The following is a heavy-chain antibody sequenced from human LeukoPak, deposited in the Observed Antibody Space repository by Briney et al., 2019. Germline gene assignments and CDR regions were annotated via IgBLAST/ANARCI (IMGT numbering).Heavy chain of an antibody. Sequence: SETLSLTCTVSGGSISSSSYYWGWIRQPPGKGLEWIGSIYYSGSTYYNPSLKSRVTIPVDTSKNQFSLKLSSVTAADTAVYYCARAFGYSYGRTFDYWGQGTLVTVSS. CDR3: ARAFGYSYGRTFDY. CDR2: IYYSGST. V-gene: IGHV4-39*07. J-gene: IGHJ4*02. D-gene: IGHD5-18*01. CDR1: GGSISSSSYY.